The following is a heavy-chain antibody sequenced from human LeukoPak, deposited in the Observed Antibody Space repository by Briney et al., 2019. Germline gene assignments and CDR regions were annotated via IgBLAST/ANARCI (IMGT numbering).Heavy chain of an antibody. V-gene: IGHV3-13*01. J-gene: IGHJ4*02. CDR3: ARQGPYSNYDY. CDR2: IGTAGDT. CDR1: GFTFRSYD. D-gene: IGHD4-11*01. Sequence: GGSLRLSCAASGFTFRSYDMHWVRQATGKGLVWVSAIGTAGDTYYPGSVKGRFTISRENAKNSLYLQMNSLRAGDTAVYYCARQGPYSNYDYWGQGTLVTVSS.